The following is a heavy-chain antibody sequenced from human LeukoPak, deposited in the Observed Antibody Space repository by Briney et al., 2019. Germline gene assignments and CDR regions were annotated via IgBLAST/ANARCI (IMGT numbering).Heavy chain of an antibody. V-gene: IGHV3-73*01. CDR3: TRDGGYWYFDL. CDR1: GFPFSGSA. CDR2: IRSKADNYAT. Sequence: PGESLRLSCAASGFPFSGSAVHWVRQASGKGLEWVGRIRSKADNYATGYAASVKGRFSISRDDSKNTAYLQMNSLKIEDMAVYYCTRDGGYWYFDLWGRGTLVTVSS. J-gene: IGHJ2*01. D-gene: IGHD4-23*01.